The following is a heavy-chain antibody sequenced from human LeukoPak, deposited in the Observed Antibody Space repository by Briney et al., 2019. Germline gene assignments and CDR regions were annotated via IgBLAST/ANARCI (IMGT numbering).Heavy chain of an antibody. J-gene: IGHJ3*02. CDR1: GFTFSTYW. CDR3: AKWTSPWVQPWSNDAFDI. V-gene: IGHV3-74*01. CDR2: INSDGTTT. Sequence: GGSLRLSCAASGFTFSTYWMHWVRQGPGKGLVWVSRINSDGTTTDYADSVKGRFTISRDNAKNTLYLQMNSLRAEDTAVYYCAKWTSPWVQPWSNDAFDIWGQGTMVTVSS. D-gene: IGHD5-18*01.